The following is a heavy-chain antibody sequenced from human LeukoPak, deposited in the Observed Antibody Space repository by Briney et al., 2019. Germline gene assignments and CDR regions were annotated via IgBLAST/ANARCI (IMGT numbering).Heavy chain of an antibody. CDR2: IYYSGST. D-gene: IGHD3-9*01. Sequence: SETLSLTCTVSGGSISSSSYYWGWIRQPPGKGLEWIGSIYYSGSTYYNPSLKSRVTISVDTSKNQFSLKLSSVTAAGTAVYYCARGGALLTGYYNPFGAFDIWGQGTMVTVSS. CDR1: GGSISSSSYY. J-gene: IGHJ3*02. CDR3: ARGGALLTGYYNPFGAFDI. V-gene: IGHV4-39*07.